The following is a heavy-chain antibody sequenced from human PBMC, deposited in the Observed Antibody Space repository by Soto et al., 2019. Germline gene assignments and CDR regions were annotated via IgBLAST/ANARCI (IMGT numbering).Heavy chain of an antibody. CDR3: AAPRDEYGSGVSWFTYGMDI. J-gene: IGHJ6*02. CDR2: LDGAGGST. V-gene: IGHV3-23*01. Sequence: GGSLRLSCLASGFTFSDYAMTWVRHVPGRGLEWVASLDGAGGSTYYADSVRGRFTISRDNSQNTLFLQMKRLTVDDTAIYYCAAPRDEYGSGVSWFTYGMDIWGQGTTVSVSS. D-gene: IGHD3-10*01. CDR1: GFTFSDYA.